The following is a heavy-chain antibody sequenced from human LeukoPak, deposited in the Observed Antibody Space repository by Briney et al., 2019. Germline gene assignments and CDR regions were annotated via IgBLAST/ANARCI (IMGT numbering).Heavy chain of an antibody. CDR1: GESVSGYY. D-gene: IGHD6-13*01. CDR3: ARAEITAAGVPFDY. Sequence: SETLSLTCAVYGESVSGYYWSWIRQRPGKGLEWIGEVNHSGSTNYNPSLKSRVTISVDTSKNQFSLKLSSVTAADTGVYYCARAEITAAGVPFDYWGQGTLVTVSS. J-gene: IGHJ4*02. V-gene: IGHV4-34*01. CDR2: VNHSGST.